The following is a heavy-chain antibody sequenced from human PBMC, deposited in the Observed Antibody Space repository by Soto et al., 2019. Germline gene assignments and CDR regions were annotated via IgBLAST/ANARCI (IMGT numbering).Heavy chain of an antibody. CDR2: ISAYNGNT. V-gene: IGHV1-18*04. CDR3: ARDLTRGSGGSCYGY. D-gene: IGHD2-15*01. CDR1: GYTFTSHG. J-gene: IGHJ4*02. Sequence: ASVKVSCKTSGYTFTSHGISWVRQAPGQGLEWMGWISAYNGNTNYAQKLQGRVTMTTDTSTSTAYMELRSLRSDDTAVYYCARDLTRGSGGSCYGYWRQGTLVTVSS.